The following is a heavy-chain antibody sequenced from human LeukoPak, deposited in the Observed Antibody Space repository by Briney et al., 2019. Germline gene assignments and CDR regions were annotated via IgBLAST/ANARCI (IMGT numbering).Heavy chain of an antibody. V-gene: IGHV1-69*13. CDR3: ARSATIIGDAFDI. CDR1: GGTFSSYA. Sequence: GASVKVSCKASGGTFSSYAISWVRQAPGQGLEWMGGIIPIFGTANYAQKFQGRVTITADESTSTAYMELSSLRSEDTAVYYCARSATIIGDAFDIWGQGTMVTVSS. J-gene: IGHJ3*02. CDR2: IIPIFGTA. D-gene: IGHD5-24*01.